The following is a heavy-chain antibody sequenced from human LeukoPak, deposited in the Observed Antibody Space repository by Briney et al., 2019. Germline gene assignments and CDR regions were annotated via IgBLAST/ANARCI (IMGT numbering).Heavy chain of an antibody. J-gene: IGHJ4*02. Sequence: GGSLRLSCAASGFTFSSYGMHWVRQAPGKGLEWVAVIWYDGSNKYYADSVKGRFTISRDNSKNTLYLQMNSLRAEDTSVYYCAREYYGDGGPLDYWGQGTLVTVSP. D-gene: IGHD4-17*01. CDR3: AREYYGDGGPLDY. V-gene: IGHV3-33*01. CDR2: IWYDGSNK. CDR1: GFTFSSYG.